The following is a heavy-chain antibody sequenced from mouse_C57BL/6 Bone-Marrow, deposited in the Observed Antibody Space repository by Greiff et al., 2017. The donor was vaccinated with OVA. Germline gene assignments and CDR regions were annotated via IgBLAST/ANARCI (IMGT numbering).Heavy chain of an antibody. D-gene: IGHD1-1*01. CDR1: GYAFSSSW. CDR3: ARDYGSSLFAY. V-gene: IGHV1-82*01. J-gene: IGHJ3*01. CDR2: IYPGDGDT. Sequence: QVQLQRSGPELVKPGASVKISCKASGYAFSSSWMNWVKQRPGKGLEWIGRIYPGDGDTNYNGKFKGKATLTADKSSSTAYMQLSSLTSEDSAVYFCARDYGSSLFAYWGQGTLVTVSA.